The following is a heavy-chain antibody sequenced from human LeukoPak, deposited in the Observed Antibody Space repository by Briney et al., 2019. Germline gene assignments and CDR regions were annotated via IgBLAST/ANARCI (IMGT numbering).Heavy chain of an antibody. CDR1: GFTFSSYA. D-gene: IGHD6-19*01. J-gene: IGHJ4*02. CDR3: AKFFLGSSGWYL. CDR2: ISGSGGST. V-gene: IGHV3-23*01. Sequence: GGSLRLSCAASGFTFSSYAMSWVRQAPGKGLEWVSAISGSGGSTYYADSVKGRFTISRDNSKHTLYLQMNSLRAEDTAVYYCAKFFLGSSGWYLWGQGTLVTVSS.